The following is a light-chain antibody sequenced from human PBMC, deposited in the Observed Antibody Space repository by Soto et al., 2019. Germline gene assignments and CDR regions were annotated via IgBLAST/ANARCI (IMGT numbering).Light chain of an antibody. CDR1: QSISSY. V-gene: IGKV1-39*01. Sequence: DIQMTQSPSSLSASVGDRVTITCRASQSISSYLNWYQQKPGKAPKLLIYAASSLQSGVPSRFSGSGSGTDFPLTISILQPEDVATYCCQQSYSPPRTFGQGTKVEIK. J-gene: IGKJ1*01. CDR2: AAS. CDR3: QQSYSPPRT.